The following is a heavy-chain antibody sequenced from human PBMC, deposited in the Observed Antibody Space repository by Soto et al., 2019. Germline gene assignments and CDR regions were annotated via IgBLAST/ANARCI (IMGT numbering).Heavy chain of an antibody. CDR3: ASDYSNSVGYYRMDV. D-gene: IGHD4-4*01. CDR2: ISSSSSTI. Sequence: EVQLVESGGGLVQPGGSLRLSCAASGFTFSSYSMNWVRQAPGKGLEWVSYISSSSSTIYYADSVQGRFTISRQNAKNSVYLQMNSLSDEDTAVYYCASDYSNSVGYYRMDVWGQGTTVIVCS. J-gene: IGHJ6*02. CDR1: GFTFSSYS. V-gene: IGHV3-48*02.